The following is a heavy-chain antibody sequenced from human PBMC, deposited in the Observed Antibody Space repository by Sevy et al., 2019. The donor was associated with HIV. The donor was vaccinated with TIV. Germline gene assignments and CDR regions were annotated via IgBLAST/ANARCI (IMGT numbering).Heavy chain of an antibody. J-gene: IGHJ6*02. CDR2: ISSSSSYI. Sequence: GESLKISCAASGFTFSSYSMNWVRQAPGKGLEWVSTISSSSSYIYYADSVKGRFTISRDNAKNSLYLQMNSLRAEDTAMYYCARPPMDYDGMDVWGQGTTVTVSS. CDR3: ARPPMDYDGMDV. D-gene: IGHD3-10*01. V-gene: IGHV3-21*01. CDR1: GFTFSSYS.